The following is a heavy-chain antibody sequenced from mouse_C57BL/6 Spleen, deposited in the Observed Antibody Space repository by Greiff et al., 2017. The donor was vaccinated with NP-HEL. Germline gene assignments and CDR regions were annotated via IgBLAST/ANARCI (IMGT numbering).Heavy chain of an antibody. J-gene: IGHJ2*01. D-gene: IGHD1-1*01. CDR1: GYTFTSYW. CDR2: IDPSDSYT. Sequence: VQLQQSGAELVMPGASVKLSCKASGYTFTSYWMHWVKQRPGQGLEWIGEIDPSDSYTNYNQKFKGKSTLTVDKSSSTAYMQLSSLTSEDSAVYYCARTTVVATGYFDYWGQGTTLTVSS. V-gene: IGHV1-69*01. CDR3: ARTTVVATGYFDY.